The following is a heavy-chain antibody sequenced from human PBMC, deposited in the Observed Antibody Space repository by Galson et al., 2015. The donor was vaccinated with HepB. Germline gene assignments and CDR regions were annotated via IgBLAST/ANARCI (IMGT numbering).Heavy chain of an antibody. J-gene: IGHJ4*02. D-gene: IGHD4-17*01. V-gene: IGHV5-10-1*01. CDR2: IEPSDSYT. CDR1: GYGFTSYW. Sequence: QSGAEVKKPGESLRISCKASGYGFTSYWITWVRQMPGKGLEWMGRIEPSDSYTNYSPSFQGHVTISADKSISTAYLQWSSLKASDTAMYYCARQRDYASPRIDYWGQGTLVTVSS. CDR3: ARQRDYASPRIDY.